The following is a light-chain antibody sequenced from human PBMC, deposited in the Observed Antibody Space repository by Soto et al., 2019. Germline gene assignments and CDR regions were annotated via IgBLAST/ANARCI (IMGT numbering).Light chain of an antibody. CDR1: QDISNF. V-gene: IGKV1-17*03. J-gene: IGKJ1*01. Sequence: DIQMTQSPSDMSASVGDRVTITCRASQDISNFLVWFQQRPGKVPKRLMYSANRLESGVPSRFSGSGSATEFTLTISSLQPEDFATYYCLQHKSYPRTFGQGTKVDIK. CDR3: LQHKSYPRT. CDR2: SAN.